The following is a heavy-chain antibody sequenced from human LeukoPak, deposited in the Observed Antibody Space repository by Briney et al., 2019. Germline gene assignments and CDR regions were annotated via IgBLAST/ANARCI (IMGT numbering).Heavy chain of an antibody. CDR1: GFTVSSNY. V-gene: IGHV3-66*02. D-gene: IGHD3-22*01. Sequence: PGGSLRLSCAASGFTVSSNYMSWVRQAPGKGREWGSVIYSGGSTYYSDSVKGRFTISRDNSKNTLYLQMNSLRAEDTAVYYCARDVTTYYYDSSGYYYHDYWGQGTLVTVSS. J-gene: IGHJ4*02. CDR2: IYSGGST. CDR3: ARDVTTYYYDSSGYYYHDY.